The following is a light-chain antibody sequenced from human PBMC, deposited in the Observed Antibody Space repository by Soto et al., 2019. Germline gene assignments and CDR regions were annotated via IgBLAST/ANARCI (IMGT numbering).Light chain of an antibody. CDR1: QDISRA. CDR3: QQFNNYFRT. Sequence: AINLTQSPSSLSASVGDRVTITCRARQDISRAVAWYQQKPGKAPKLLIYDASALGGWVTSRFSGSGSGTDFTLTISSLQPEDFATYYCQQFNNYFRTFGQGTKVDIK. CDR2: DAS. V-gene: IGKV1D-13*01. J-gene: IGKJ1*01.